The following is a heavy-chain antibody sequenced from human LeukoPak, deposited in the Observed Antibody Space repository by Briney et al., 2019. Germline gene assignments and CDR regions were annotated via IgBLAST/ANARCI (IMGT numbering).Heavy chain of an antibody. Sequence: ASVKVSCRASRYTFTGYYMHWVRQAPGQGLEWMGWINPNSGVTDYAQNFQGRVTMTRDTSISTAYMEVRSLRSDDTAVYYCAREVGRGFDYWGQGTLVTVSS. CDR2: INPNSGVT. CDR3: AREVGRGFDY. J-gene: IGHJ4*02. CDR1: RYTFTGYY. V-gene: IGHV1-2*02. D-gene: IGHD1-26*01.